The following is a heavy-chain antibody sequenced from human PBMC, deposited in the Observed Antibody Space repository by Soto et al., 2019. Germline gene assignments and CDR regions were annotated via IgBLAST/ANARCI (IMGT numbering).Heavy chain of an antibody. CDR3: ARDRGRSGYYEPYYYYGMDV. CDR2: INPNSGGT. J-gene: IGHJ6*02. Sequence: ASVKVSCKASGYTFTGYYMHWVRQAPGQGLEWMGWINPNSGGTNYAQKVQGWVTMTRDTSISTAYMELSRLRSDDTAVYYCARDRGRSGYYEPYYYYGMDVWGQGTTVTVSS. D-gene: IGHD3-3*01. CDR1: GYTFTGYY. V-gene: IGHV1-2*04.